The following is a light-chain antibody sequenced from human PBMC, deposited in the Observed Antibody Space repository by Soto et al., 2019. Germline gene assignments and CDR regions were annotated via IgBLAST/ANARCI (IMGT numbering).Light chain of an antibody. CDR1: QSVSSY. CDR2: DTS. V-gene: IGKV3-20*01. Sequence: EIVLTLSAGTLSLSPGERATLSCRASQSVSSYLAWYQQKPGQAPRLLIYDTSDRATGIPDRFSGSGSGTDFTFTISGLEPEDFAVYYCQHYGTSPLPFGGRTKVDIK. CDR3: QHYGTSPLP. J-gene: IGKJ4*01.